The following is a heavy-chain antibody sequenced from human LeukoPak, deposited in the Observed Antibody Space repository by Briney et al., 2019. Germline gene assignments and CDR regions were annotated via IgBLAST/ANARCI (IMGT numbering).Heavy chain of an antibody. D-gene: IGHD3-9*01. J-gene: IGHJ3*02. CDR3: ARPKEAYDIAPPGAFDI. Sequence: PGGSLRLSCAASGFTFSSYAMHWVRQAPGKGLEWVAVISYDGSNKYYADSVRGRFTISRDNSKNTLYLQMNSLRAEDTAVYYFARPKEAYDIAPPGAFDIWGQGTMVTVSS. V-gene: IGHV3-30-3*01. CDR1: GFTFSSYA. CDR2: ISYDGSNK.